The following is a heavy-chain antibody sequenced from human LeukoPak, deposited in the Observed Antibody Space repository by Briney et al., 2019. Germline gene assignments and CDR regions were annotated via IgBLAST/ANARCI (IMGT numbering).Heavy chain of an antibody. Sequence: GGSLRLSCAASGFTFSSYEMNWVRQAPGKGPEWVSYISSSDTTIYYVDSVKGRFTISRDNAKNSLYLQMNSLRAEDTAVYYCARGRSGYDSYFWYFDLWGRGTLVTVSS. CDR2: ISSSDTTI. V-gene: IGHV3-48*03. CDR3: ARGRSGYDSYFWYFDL. CDR1: GFTFSSYE. D-gene: IGHD5-12*01. J-gene: IGHJ2*01.